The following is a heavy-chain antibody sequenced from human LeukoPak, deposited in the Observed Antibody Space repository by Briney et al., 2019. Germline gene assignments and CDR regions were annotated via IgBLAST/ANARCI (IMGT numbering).Heavy chain of an antibody. V-gene: IGHV3-48*03. D-gene: IGHD2-15*01. CDR1: GFTFSSYE. J-gene: IGHJ6*02. CDR3: ARDNGDRRVVGYYYGMDV. Sequence: PGGSLRLSCAASGFTFSSYEMNWVRQAPGKGLEWVSYISSSGSTIYYADSVKGRFTISRDNAKNSLYLQMNSLRAEDTAVYCCARDNGDRRVVGYYYGMDVWGQGTTVTVSS. CDR2: ISSSGSTI.